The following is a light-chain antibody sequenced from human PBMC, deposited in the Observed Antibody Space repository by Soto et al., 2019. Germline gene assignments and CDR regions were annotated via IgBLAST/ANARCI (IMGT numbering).Light chain of an antibody. CDR3: QQYDSSPYT. Sequence: EMVLTQSPGTLSLSPGERATLSCRASHSVSSTYLSWYQQKPGQAPRLLIYAASTRETGIPDTFSGSGSGTDFTLSISRLEPEDFAVYYCQQYDSSPYTFGQGTKLEIK. J-gene: IGKJ2*01. CDR2: AAS. CDR1: HSVSSTY. V-gene: IGKV3-20*01.